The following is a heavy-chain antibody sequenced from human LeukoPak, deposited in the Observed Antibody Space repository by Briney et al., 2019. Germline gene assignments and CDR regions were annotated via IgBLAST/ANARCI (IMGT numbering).Heavy chain of an antibody. CDR3: ARQPANTAAFDI. D-gene: IGHD5-18*01. J-gene: IGHJ3*02. Sequence: MASETLSLICTVSGGSINTYYWSWIRQPPGKGLEWIAYVRDNGESNYNPSLKSRVAISLDTANNQISLRLNFVTAADTAIYYCARQPANTAAFDISGLGTMVTVSS. CDR1: GGSINTYY. V-gene: IGHV4-59*08. CDR2: VRDNGES.